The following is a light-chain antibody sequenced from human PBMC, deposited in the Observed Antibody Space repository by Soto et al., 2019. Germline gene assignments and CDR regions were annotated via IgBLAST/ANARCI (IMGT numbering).Light chain of an antibody. CDR2: KAS. CDR1: QTISSW. J-gene: IGKJ5*01. CDR3: QQYITYST. V-gene: IGKV1-5*03. Sequence: DIPMTQSPSTLSGSVGDRVTITCRASQTISSWLAWYQQKPGKAPKLLIYKASTLKSGVPSRFSGSGSGTDFTLTISSLQPDDFATYYCQQYITYSTFGQGTRLEI.